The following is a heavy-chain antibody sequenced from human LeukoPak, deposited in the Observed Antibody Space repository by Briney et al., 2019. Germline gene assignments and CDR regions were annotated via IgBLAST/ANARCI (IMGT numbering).Heavy chain of an antibody. V-gene: IGHV4-59*08. CDR2: IYYSGNT. Sequence: SETLSLTCTVSGGSINSYYWSWIRQPPGKGLEWIGYIYYSGNTNYNPSLKSRVTISVDTSKNQFSLRLSSVTAADTAVYYCARGVEGTAMASYYFDYWGQGTLVTVSS. CDR3: ARGVEGTAMASYYFDY. D-gene: IGHD5-18*01. J-gene: IGHJ4*02. CDR1: GGSINSYY.